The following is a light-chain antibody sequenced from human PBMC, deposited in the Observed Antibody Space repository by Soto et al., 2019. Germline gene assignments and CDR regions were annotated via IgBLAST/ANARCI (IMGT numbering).Light chain of an antibody. CDR1: QSVSSY. J-gene: IGKJ4*01. CDR2: DAS. CDR3: QQRSNWPPGLT. Sequence: EIVLTQSPATLSLSPGERATLSCRASQSVSSYLAWYQQKPGQAPRLLIYDASNRATGIPARFSGSGSGTDFTLTISSIEPEYFAVYYGQQRSNWPPGLTFGGGTKVEIK. V-gene: IGKV3-11*01.